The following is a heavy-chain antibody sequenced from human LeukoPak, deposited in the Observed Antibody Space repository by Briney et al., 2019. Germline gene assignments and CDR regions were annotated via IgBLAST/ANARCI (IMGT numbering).Heavy chain of an antibody. CDR1: GFTFSSYA. Sequence: GGSLRLSCAASGFTFSSYAMSWVRQAPGKGLGWVSAISGSGGSTYYADSVKGRFTISRDNSKNTLYLQMNSLRAEDTAVYYCASHSGSYLPTEYYFDYWGQGTLVTVSS. CDR3: ASHSGSYLPTEYYFDY. D-gene: IGHD1-26*01. V-gene: IGHV3-23*01. J-gene: IGHJ4*02. CDR2: ISGSGGST.